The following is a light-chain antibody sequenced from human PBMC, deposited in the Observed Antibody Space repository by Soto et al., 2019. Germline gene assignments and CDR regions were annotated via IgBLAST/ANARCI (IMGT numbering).Light chain of an antibody. CDR3: HQYNNWPPWT. V-gene: IGKV1-9*01. CDR1: QGISSY. CDR2: AAS. Sequence: IQLTQSPSSLSASVGDRVTITCRASQGISSYLAWYQQKPGKAPKLLIYAASTLQSGVPSRFSGSGSGTDFTLTISSLQPEDFAVYYCHQYNNWPPWTFGPGTKVDIK. J-gene: IGKJ1*01.